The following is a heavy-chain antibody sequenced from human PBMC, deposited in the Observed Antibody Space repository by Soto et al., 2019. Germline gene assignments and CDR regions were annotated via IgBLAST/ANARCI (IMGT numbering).Heavy chain of an antibody. CDR1: GFTFTSYS. V-gene: IGHV3-23*01. D-gene: IGHD6-13*01. CDR3: AKTIEQQLLRCAFDI. J-gene: IGHJ3*02. Sequence: EVQLLESGGGLVQPGGSLRLSCAASGFTFTSYSMNWVRQAPGKGLEWVSSISSSGGGTYYAESVKGRFTISRDNSKNTLYLQMNSLRAEDTAIYYCAKTIEQQLLRCAFDIWGQGTMVTVSS. CDR2: ISSSGGGT.